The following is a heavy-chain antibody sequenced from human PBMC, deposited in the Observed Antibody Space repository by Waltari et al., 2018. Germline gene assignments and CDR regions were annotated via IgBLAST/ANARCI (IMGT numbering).Heavy chain of an antibody. CDR2: IIPILGTA. CDR3: ARDRGIKSGAGHWYFDL. CDR1: GGTFSSYA. V-gene: IGHV1-69*01. Sequence: QVQLVQSGAEVKKPGSSVKVSCKASGGTFSSYAISWVRQAPGQGLEWMGGIIPILGTANYAQKCQCRVTITADESTSTAYMERSSLRSEDTAVYYCARDRGIKSGAGHWYFDLWGRGTLVTVSS. D-gene: IGHD3-16*01. J-gene: IGHJ2*01.